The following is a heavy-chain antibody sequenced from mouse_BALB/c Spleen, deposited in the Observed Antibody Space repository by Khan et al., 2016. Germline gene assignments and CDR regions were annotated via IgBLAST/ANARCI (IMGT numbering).Heavy chain of an antibody. CDR1: GYTFTTAG. J-gene: IGHJ4*01. CDR2: INTHSGVP. CDR3: ASYDYAMDY. D-gene: IGHD2-12*01. V-gene: IGHV9-4*02. Sequence: QIQLVQSGPELKKPGETVRISCKASGYTFTTAGMQWVQKMPGKGLKWIGWINTHSGVPKYAEDFKGRFAFSLETSASTAYLQISNLKNEDTATYFCASYDYAMDYWGQGTSVTDSS.